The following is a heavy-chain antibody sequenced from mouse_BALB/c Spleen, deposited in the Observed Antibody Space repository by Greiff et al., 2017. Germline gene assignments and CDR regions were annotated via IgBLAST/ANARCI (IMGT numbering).Heavy chain of an antibody. CDR3: ARSAYYYGSSWYFDY. CDR1: GFTFSSFG. J-gene: IGHJ2*01. V-gene: IGHV5-17*02. D-gene: IGHD1-1*01. Sequence: EVKLMESGGGLVQPGGSRKLSCAASGFTFSSFGMHWVRQAPEKGLEWVAYISSGSSTIYYADTVKGRFTISRDNPKNTLFLQMTSLRSEDTAMYYCARSAYYYGSSWYFDYWGQGTTLTVSS. CDR2: ISSGSSTI.